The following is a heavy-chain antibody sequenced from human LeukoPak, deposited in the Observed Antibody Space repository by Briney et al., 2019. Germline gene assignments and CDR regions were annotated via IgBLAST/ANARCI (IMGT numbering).Heavy chain of an antibody. D-gene: IGHD3-3*01. V-gene: IGHV1-46*01. CDR2: INPSGGST. CDR3: ARMSGYSIQDNWFDP. Sequence: ASVKVSCKASGYTFTGYYMHWVRQAPGQGLEWMGIINPSGGSTSYAQKFQGRVTMTRDTSTSTVYMELSSLRSEDTAVYYCARMSGYSIQDNWFDPWGQGTLVTVSS. CDR1: GYTFTGYY. J-gene: IGHJ5*02.